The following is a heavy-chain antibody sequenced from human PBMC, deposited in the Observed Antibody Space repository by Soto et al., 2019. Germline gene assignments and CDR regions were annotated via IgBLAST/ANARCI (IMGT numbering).Heavy chain of an antibody. V-gene: IGHV3-23*01. D-gene: IGHD3-22*01. Sequence: EVQLLESGGGLVQPGGSLRLSCAASGLSFSTSGMTWVRQAPGKGLEWVSDISDTGDRTYYADSVKGRFTISRDNSKNILYLQVSILRAEDTAVYYCAKYQWLLPDVFNVCGQGTMVTVSS. CDR1: GLSFSTSG. CDR2: ISDTGDRT. J-gene: IGHJ3*01. CDR3: AKYQWLLPDVFNV.